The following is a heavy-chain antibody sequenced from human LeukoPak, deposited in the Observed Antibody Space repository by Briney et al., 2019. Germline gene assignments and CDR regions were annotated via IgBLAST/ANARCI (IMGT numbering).Heavy chain of an antibody. Sequence: GGSLRLSCAASGFTFSSYGMHWVRQAPGKGLEWVAFIRYDGSNKYYADSVKGRFTISRDNSKNTLYLQMNSLRAEDTAVYYCARYCSGGSCSQGLGYWGQGTLVTVSS. CDR1: GFTFSSYG. V-gene: IGHV3-30*02. CDR2: IRYDGSNK. D-gene: IGHD2-15*01. CDR3: ARYCSGGSCSQGLGY. J-gene: IGHJ4*02.